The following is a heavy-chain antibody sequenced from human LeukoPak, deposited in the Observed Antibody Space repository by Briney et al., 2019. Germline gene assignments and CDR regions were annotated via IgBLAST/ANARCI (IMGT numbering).Heavy chain of an antibody. CDR1: RFTFSSYW. Sequence: GGSLRLSCAASRFTFSSYWMHWVRQAPGKGLVWVSRINSDGSSTSYADSVKGRFIISRDNAKNTLSLQMNSLRAEDTAVFYCVRVACSSMTSCATVDYWGQGTLVTVSS. CDR2: INSDGSST. V-gene: IGHV3-74*01. J-gene: IGHJ4*02. D-gene: IGHD2-2*01. CDR3: VRVACSSMTSCATVDY.